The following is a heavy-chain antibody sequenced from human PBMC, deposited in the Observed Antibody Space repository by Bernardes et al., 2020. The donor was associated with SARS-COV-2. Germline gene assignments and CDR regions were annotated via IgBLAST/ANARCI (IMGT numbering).Heavy chain of an antibody. Sequence: ASVKVSCKASGYTFTGYYMHWVRQAPGQGLEWMGWINPNSGGTNYAQKFQGRVTMTRDTSISTAYMELSRLRSDDTAVYYCAREMDFGVVTPLQRVYYYGMDVWGQGTTVTVYS. J-gene: IGHJ6*02. D-gene: IGHD3-3*01. CDR1: GYTFTGYY. CDR3: AREMDFGVVTPLQRVYYYGMDV. V-gene: IGHV1-2*02. CDR2: INPNSGGT.